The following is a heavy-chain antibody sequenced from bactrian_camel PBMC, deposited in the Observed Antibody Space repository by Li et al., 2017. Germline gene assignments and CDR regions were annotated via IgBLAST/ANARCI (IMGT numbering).Heavy chain of an antibody. D-gene: IGHD6*01. J-gene: IGHJ4*01. CDR2: IDSDGKT. CDR3: AARTHGSCLFLRANPLKEYNY. Sequence: VQLVESGGGSVQAGEHLTLSCVATVRVRHTYPMGWFRQAQGKGREGIASIDSDGKTDYADSVKGRFTISKDNAESTVYLQMSGLKPEDTDMYYCAARTHGSCLFLRANPLKEYNYWGQGTQVTVS. V-gene: IGHV3S53*01. CDR1: VRVRHTYP.